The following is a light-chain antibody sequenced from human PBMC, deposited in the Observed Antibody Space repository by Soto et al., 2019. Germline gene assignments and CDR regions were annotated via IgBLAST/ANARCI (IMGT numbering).Light chain of an antibody. CDR1: SSDVGSFNY. CDR2: EVT. CDR3: VSYATSITLYV. J-gene: IGLJ1*01. V-gene: IGLV2-14*01. Sequence: QSALTQPASVSGSPGQSITISCTATSSDVGSFNYVSWYQHHPGKAPKLMIYEVTSRPSGVSNRFSGSKSGNTASLTISGLQAEDEADYYCVSYATSITLYVFGSGTKVTVL.